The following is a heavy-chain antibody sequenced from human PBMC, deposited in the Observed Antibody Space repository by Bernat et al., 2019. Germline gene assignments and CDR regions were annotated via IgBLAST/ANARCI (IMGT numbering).Heavy chain of an antibody. CDR2: IKSKTTGGTT. CDR3: TTGTVDFEEDSGGFDY. D-gene: IGHD2-15*01. Sequence: EVHLVESGGDLVRPGGSLRLSCAASGFIYTDAWMTWVRQAPGKGLEWVGRIKSKTTGGTTAYAAPVKGRFTISRDDSKNTLYLQLNSLKTEDTAVYYCTTGTVDFEEDSGGFDYWGQGPLVTVSS. J-gene: IGHJ4*02. V-gene: IGHV3-15*01. CDR1: GFIYTDAW.